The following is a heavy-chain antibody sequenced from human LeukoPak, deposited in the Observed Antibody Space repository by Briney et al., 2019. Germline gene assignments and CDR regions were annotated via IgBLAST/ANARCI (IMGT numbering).Heavy chain of an antibody. D-gene: IGHD4-23*01. CDR3: SRVRNPYGDKESRYYYYMDA. J-gene: IGHJ6*03. Sequence: GGSLRLSCAASGLTFDNYGVNWIRQAPGKGLEWVSFIRSKAYGWTTEYAASVKGRFTISRDDSKNIADLQMDSLKTEDTAVYYCSRVRNPYGDKESRYYYYMDAWGKGTTVTVSS. CDR2: IRSKAYGWTT. CDR1: GLTFDNYG. V-gene: IGHV3-49*03.